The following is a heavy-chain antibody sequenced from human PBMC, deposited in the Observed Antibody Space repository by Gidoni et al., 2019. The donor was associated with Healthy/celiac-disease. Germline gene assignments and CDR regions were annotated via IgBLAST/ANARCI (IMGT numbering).Heavy chain of an antibody. Sequence: EVQLVESGGGLVKPGGSLRLSCAASGFTFSSYSMNWVRQAPGKGLEWVSSISSSSSYIYYADSVKGRFTISRDNAKNSLYLQMNSLRAEDTAVYYCARDNEYYYGSGSYYTLHFDYWGQGTLVTVSS. CDR3: ARDNEYYYGSGSYYTLHFDY. V-gene: IGHV3-21*01. J-gene: IGHJ4*02. CDR2: ISSSSSYI. CDR1: GFTFSSYS. D-gene: IGHD3-10*01.